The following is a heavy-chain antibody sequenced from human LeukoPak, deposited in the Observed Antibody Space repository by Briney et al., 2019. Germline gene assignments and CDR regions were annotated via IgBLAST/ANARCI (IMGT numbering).Heavy chain of an antibody. V-gene: IGHV1-18*01. D-gene: IGHD3-22*01. CDR3: ARGGWGYYYDSSGYYYAY. J-gene: IGHJ4*02. CDR1: GYTFTSYG. CDR2: ISDYNGNT. Sequence: VASVKVSCKASGYTFTSYGISWVRQAPGQGLEWMGWISDYNGNTNYAQKLQGRVTMTTDPSTSTAYMELRSLRSDDTAVYYCARGGWGYYYDSSGYYYAYWGQGTLVTISS.